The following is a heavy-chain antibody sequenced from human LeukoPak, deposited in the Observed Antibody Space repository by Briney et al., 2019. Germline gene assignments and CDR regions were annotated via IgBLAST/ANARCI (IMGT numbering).Heavy chain of an antibody. CDR2: IWSDGSEK. CDR3: VSGSDTSGYYFY. Sequence: GGSLRLSCAASGFTFSSSGMNWVRQAPGKGLEWVAVIWSDGSEKRYADPVKGRFTISRDNSKSTLYLQMNSLRAEDTAVYYCVSGSDTSGYYFYWGQGTLVTVSS. V-gene: IGHV3-33*03. D-gene: IGHD3-22*01. CDR1: GFTFSSSG. J-gene: IGHJ4*02.